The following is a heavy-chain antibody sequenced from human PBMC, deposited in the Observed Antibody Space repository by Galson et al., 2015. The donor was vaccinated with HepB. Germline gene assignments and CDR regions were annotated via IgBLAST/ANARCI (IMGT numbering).Heavy chain of an antibody. CDR3: ATDIALRSAQSGYYLFGNFDY. J-gene: IGHJ4*02. V-gene: IGHV1-24*01. CDR1: GYTLTELS. CDR2: FDPEDGET. D-gene: IGHD3-3*01. Sequence: SVKVSCKVSGYTLTELSMHWARQAPGKGLEWMGGFDPEDGETIYAQKFQGRVTMTEDTSTDTAYMELSSLRSEDTAVYYCATDIALRSAQSGYYLFGNFDYWGQGTLVTVSS.